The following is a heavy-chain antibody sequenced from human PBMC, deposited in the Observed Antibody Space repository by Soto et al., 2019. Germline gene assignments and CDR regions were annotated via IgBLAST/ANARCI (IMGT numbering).Heavy chain of an antibody. CDR1: GGSFSGYY. Sequence: PSETLSLTCAVYGGSFSGYYWSWIRQPPGKGLEWIGEINHSGSTNYNPSLKSRVTISVDTSKNQFSLKLSSVTAADTAVYYCARGLRYFDWLQTIYYYYGMDVWGQGTTVT. CDR3: ARGLRYFDWLQTIYYYYGMDV. CDR2: INHSGST. D-gene: IGHD3-9*01. V-gene: IGHV4-34*01. J-gene: IGHJ6*02.